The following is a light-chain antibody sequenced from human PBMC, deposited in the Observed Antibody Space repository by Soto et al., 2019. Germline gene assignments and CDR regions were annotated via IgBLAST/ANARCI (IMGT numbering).Light chain of an antibody. Sequence: QSALTQPASVSGSPGQSITISCTGTSSDVGGYNYVSWYQQHPDKAPKLMIFEVSNRPSGVSSRFSGSKSGNTASLTISGLQAEDEADYYCSSYTSSSTVVFGGGTKLNVL. V-gene: IGLV2-14*01. CDR3: SSYTSSSTVV. J-gene: IGLJ2*01. CDR1: SSDVGGYNY. CDR2: EVS.